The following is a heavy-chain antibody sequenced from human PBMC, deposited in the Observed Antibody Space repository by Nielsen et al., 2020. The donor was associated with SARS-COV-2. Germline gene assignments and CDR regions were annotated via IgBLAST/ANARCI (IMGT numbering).Heavy chain of an antibody. V-gene: IGHV1-3*01. CDR1: GYTFTSFA. J-gene: IGHJ4*02. CDR3: ARITPSSGWDY. D-gene: IGHD6-19*01. CDR2: INAGNGNT. Sequence: APVKVSCKTSGYTFTSFAIHWVRQAPGQSLEWMGWINAGNGNTKYSQKFQGRVTMTRGTSANTAYMELSSLSSEDTAVYYCARITPSSGWDYWGQGTLVTVSS.